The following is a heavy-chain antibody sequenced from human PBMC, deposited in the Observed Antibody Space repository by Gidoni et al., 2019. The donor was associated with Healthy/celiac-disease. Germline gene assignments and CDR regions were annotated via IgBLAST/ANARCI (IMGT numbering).Heavy chain of an antibody. CDR3: ARGGIIAVAGRVSNWFDP. CDR2: IGTTGDT. J-gene: IGHJ5*02. V-gene: IGHV3-13*01. Sequence: EVQLVESGGGLVQPGGSLRLSCAASGFTFSSYDMHWVRQATGKGLEWVSAIGTTGDTYYPGSVKGRFTISRENAKNSLYLQMNSLRAGDTAVYYCARGGIIAVAGRVSNWFDPWGQGTLVTVSS. CDR1: GFTFSSYD. D-gene: IGHD6-19*01.